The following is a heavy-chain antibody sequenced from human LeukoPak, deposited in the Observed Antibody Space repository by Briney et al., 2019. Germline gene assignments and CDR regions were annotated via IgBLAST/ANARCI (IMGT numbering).Heavy chain of an antibody. V-gene: IGHV1-69*04. CDR2: IIPILGIA. J-gene: IGHJ4*02. D-gene: IGHD3-10*01. CDR1: GGTFSSYA. CDR3: AARASITMVRGVIPTC. Sequence: ASVKVSCKASGGTFSSYAIRWVRQAPGQRREWVGKIIPILGIANNAQKFQGRVTITADKSTSTAYMELSSLRSEDTAVYYCAARASITMVRGVIPTCWGQGTLVTVSS.